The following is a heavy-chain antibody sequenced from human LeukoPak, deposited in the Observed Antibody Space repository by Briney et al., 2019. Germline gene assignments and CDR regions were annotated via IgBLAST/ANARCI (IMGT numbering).Heavy chain of an antibody. J-gene: IGHJ6*02. CDR2: IIPIFGTA. Sequence: SVKVSCKASGGTFSSYAISWVRQAPGQGLEWMRGIIPIFGTANYAQKFQGRVTITADESTSTAYMELSSLRSEDTAVYYCARDRITVSPNWYYYYGMDVWGQGTTVTVSS. V-gene: IGHV1-69*13. CDR1: GGTFSSYA. D-gene: IGHD4-11*01. CDR3: ARDRITVSPNWYYYYGMDV.